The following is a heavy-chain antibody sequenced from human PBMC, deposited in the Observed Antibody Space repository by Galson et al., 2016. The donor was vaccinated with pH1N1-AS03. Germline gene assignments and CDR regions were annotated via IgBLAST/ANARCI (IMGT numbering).Heavy chain of an antibody. V-gene: IGHV3-30*09. D-gene: IGHD3-22*01. Sequence: SLRLSCAASGYTFSTFALHWVRQAPGKGLEALAFISHDGNNRYYTQSVRGRFAISRDNSKNTLYLQMNSLRPDDTAVYYCARDRSYDHMGEAFDLWGQGTMVTVSS. CDR1: GYTFSTFA. J-gene: IGHJ3*01. CDR2: ISHDGNNR. CDR3: ARDRSYDHMGEAFDL.